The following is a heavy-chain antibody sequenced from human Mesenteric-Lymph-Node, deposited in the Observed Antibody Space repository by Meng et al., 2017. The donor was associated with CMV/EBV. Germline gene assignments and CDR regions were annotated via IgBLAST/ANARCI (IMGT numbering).Heavy chain of an antibody. V-gene: IGHV3-15*01. CDR3: TTDTNWFDY. CDR2: IKSKTDGGTT. CDR1: GFTFSNAW. Sequence: LSCAASGFTFSNAWMSWVRQAPGKRLEWVGSIKSKTDGGTTDYAAPVKGRFTISRDDSKNTLYLQMNSLKTEDTAVYYCTTDTNWFDYWGQGTLVTVSS. D-gene: IGHD7-27*01. J-gene: IGHJ4*02.